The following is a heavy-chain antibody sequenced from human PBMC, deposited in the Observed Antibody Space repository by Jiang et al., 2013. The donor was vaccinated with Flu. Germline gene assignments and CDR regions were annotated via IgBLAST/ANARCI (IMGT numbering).Heavy chain of an antibody. CDR3: ARGDSSGYFHWYFDL. V-gene: IGHV5-10-1*01. J-gene: IGHJ2*01. Sequence: AEVKKPGESLRISCKGSGYSFTDYWISWVRQMPGKGMEWMGRIDPSDSYSNYSPSFQGHVTISVDKSIGTAYLQWSSLRASDTAMYYCARGDSSGYFHWYFDLWGRGTLVTVSA. CDR1: GYSFTDYW. D-gene: IGHD3-22*01. CDR2: IDPSDSYS.